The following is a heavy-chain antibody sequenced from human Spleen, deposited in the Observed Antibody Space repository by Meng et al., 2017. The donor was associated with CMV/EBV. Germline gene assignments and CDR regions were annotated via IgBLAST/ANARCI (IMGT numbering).Heavy chain of an antibody. J-gene: IGHJ3*02. D-gene: IGHD2-2*02. CDR2: LNHRGST. CDR3: ARKGYCSSTSCYTDAFDI. V-gene: IGHV4-34*01. Sequence: SFRGYYWSWIRQPPGKGLEWIGELNHRGSTNCNPSLKSRVTISVDTSKNQFSLKLSSVTAADTAVYYCARKGYCSSTSCYTDAFDIWGQGTMVTVSS. CDR1: SFRGYY.